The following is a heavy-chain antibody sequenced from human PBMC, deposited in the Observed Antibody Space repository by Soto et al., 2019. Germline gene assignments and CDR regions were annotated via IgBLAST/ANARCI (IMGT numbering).Heavy chain of an antibody. CDR2: ISSSSRYI. D-gene: IGHD4-17*01. CDR1: GFTFSSYS. V-gene: IGHV3-21*01. Sequence: EVQLVESGGGLVKPGGSLRLSCAASGFTFSSYSMNWVRQAPGKGLEWVSSISSSSRYIYYADSVKGRCTISRDNAKNSLYLQMNILRAEDTAVYYCASERKGYGDLGDYWGQGTLVTVSS. J-gene: IGHJ4*02. CDR3: ASERKGYGDLGDY.